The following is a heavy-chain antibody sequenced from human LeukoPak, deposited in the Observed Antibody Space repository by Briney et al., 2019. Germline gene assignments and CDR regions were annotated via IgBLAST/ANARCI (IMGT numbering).Heavy chain of an antibody. CDR2: IYTSGST. V-gene: IGHV4-4*07. D-gene: IGHD3-10*01. CDR1: GGSISSYY. Sequence: SETLSLTCTASGGSISSYYWSWIRQPAGKGLEWIGRIYTSGSTNYNPSLKSRVTMSVDTSKNQYSLKLSSVTAADTAVYYCARDVTGTMVRGVIIGWFDPWGQGTLVTVSS. CDR3: ARDVTGTMVRGVIIGWFDP. J-gene: IGHJ5*02.